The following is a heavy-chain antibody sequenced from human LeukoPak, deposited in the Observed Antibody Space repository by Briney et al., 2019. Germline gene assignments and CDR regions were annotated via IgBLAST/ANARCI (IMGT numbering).Heavy chain of an antibody. Sequence: SGGSLRLSCAVSGLTFSSSWMDWVRQAPGKGLEWVASINPDGNKKYSADSVKGRFTISRDNAENSLYLQMNSLRVEDTAFYYCARDLAYSRLDYWGPGMLVTVSS. CDR1: GLTFSSSW. D-gene: IGHD5-18*01. CDR2: INPDGNKK. V-gene: IGHV3-7*01. CDR3: ARDLAYSRLDY. J-gene: IGHJ4*02.